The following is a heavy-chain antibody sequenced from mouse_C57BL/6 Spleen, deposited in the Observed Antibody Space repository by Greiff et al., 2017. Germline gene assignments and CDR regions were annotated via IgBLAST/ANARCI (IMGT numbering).Heavy chain of an antibody. D-gene: IGHD2-4*01. J-gene: IGHJ2*01. Sequence: QVQLKESGPELVKPGASVKISCKASGYAFSSSWMNWVKQRPGKGLEWIGRIYPGDGDTNYNGKFKGKATLTADKSSSTAYMQLSSLTSEDSAVYFCARGGLRRGYFDYWGQGTTLTVSS. CDR3: ARGGLRRGYFDY. CDR1: GYAFSSSW. V-gene: IGHV1-82*01. CDR2: IYPGDGDT.